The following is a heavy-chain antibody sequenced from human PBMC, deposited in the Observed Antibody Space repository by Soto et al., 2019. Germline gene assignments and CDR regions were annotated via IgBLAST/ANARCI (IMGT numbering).Heavy chain of an antibody. J-gene: IGHJ4*02. Sequence: GGSLRLSCAATGFPFSNHAMHWVRQAPGKGLDWVALLSFDGTNEYYADSVKGRFTISRDNTNNMLFLQMNSLRPEDTAVYYCARDPGVGYCSGGSCYVPDFWGQGTLVTVSS. D-gene: IGHD2-15*01. CDR3: ARDPGVGYCSGGSCYVPDF. V-gene: IGHV3-30-3*01. CDR1: GFPFSNHA. CDR2: LSFDGTNE.